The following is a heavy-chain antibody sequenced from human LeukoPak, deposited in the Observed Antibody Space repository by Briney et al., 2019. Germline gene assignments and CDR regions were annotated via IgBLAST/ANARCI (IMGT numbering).Heavy chain of an antibody. CDR3: ARVVGPYYYGSGSYFSY. CDR2: INHSGST. Sequence: SETLSLTCAVYGGSFSGYYWSWIRQPPGKGLEWSGEINHSGSTNYNPSLKSRVTISVDTSKNQFSLKLSSVTAADTAVYYCARVVGPYYYGSGSYFSYWGQGTLVTVSS. D-gene: IGHD3-10*01. J-gene: IGHJ4*02. V-gene: IGHV4-34*01. CDR1: GGSFSGYY.